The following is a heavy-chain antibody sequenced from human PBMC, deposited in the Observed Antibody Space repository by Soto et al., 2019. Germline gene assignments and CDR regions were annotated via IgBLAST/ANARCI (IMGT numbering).Heavy chain of an antibody. Sequence: QVQLVQSGAEVKKPGSSVKVSCKASGGTFSSYTISWVRQAPGQGLEWMGRIIPILGIANYAQKFQGRVTITADKSTSTAYRELSSLRSEDTAVYYCAGAVAHPPGLLLHWYFDLWGRGTLVTVSS. CDR2: IIPILGIA. CDR3: AGAVAHPPGLLLHWYFDL. D-gene: IGHD2-15*01. J-gene: IGHJ2*01. CDR1: GGTFSSYT. V-gene: IGHV1-69*02.